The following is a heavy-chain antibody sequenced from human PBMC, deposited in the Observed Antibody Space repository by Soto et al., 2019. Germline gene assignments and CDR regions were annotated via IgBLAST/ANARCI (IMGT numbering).Heavy chain of an antibody. CDR1: VGSIPLNINS. J-gene: IGHJ1*01. V-gene: IGHV4-39*01. CDR2: IYFPGST. CDR3: ARLPRYDFWS. Sequence: LNLQESAPGRVSPSEARPSTAPCPVGSIPLNINSWAWIRHPPGKGLEWIGKIYFPGSTSYTPSLNSRVTMSVDTSKNQFSLKLTSVTAADTAVYYCARLPRYDFWSWGPGTLVTVSS. D-gene: IGHD3-3*01.